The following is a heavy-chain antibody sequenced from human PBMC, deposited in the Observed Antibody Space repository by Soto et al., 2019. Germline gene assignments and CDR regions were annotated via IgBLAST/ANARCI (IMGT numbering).Heavy chain of an antibody. CDR3: ATHFWRGQSRAYYYGMDV. D-gene: IGHD3-3*02. CDR2: IIPIFGTA. J-gene: IGHJ6*02. V-gene: IGHV1-69*12. Sequence: QVQLVQSGAEVKKPGSSVKVSCKASGGTFSSYAISWVRQAPGQGLEWMGGIIPIFGTANYAQKFQGRVTITAXEXTXTXXMELSSLRSEDTAVYYCATHFWRGQSRAYYYGMDVWGQGTTVTVSS. CDR1: GGTFSSYA.